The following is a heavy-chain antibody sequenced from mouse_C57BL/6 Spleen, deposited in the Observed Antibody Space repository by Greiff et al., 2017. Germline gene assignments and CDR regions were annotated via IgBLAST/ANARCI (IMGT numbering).Heavy chain of an antibody. CDR3: ARSELGQGDY. J-gene: IGHJ2*01. D-gene: IGHD4-1*01. Sequence: VQLQQSGAELVKPGASVKISCKASGYAFSSYWMNWVKQRPGKGLEWIGQIYPGDGDTNYNGKFKGKATLTADKSSSTAYMQRSSLASEDSAVYFCARSELGQGDYWGQGTTLTVSS. V-gene: IGHV1-80*01. CDR2: IYPGDGDT. CDR1: GYAFSSYW.